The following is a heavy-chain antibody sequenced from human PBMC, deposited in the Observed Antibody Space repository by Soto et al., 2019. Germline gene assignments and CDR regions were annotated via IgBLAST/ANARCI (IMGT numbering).Heavy chain of an antibody. CDR1: GYIFNKYG. Sequence: ASVKVSCKASGYIFNKYGFNWVRQAPGRGLEWMGRISAFNGYTNFAQKFQGRVTLTTGTSTNTAYMELSSLRSDDTAIYYCARGRGVVIPAGTPDAFDVWGQGTMVTVSS. CDR2: ISAFNGYT. CDR3: ARGRGVVIPAGTPDAFDV. V-gene: IGHV1-18*01. J-gene: IGHJ3*01. D-gene: IGHD2-21*01.